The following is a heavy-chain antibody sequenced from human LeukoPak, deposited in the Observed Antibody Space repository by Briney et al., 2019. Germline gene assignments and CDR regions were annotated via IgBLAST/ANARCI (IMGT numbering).Heavy chain of an antibody. CDR1: GYTFTSYG. V-gene: IGHV1-18*01. CDR2: ISAYNGNT. D-gene: IGHD3-22*01. Sequence: ASVKVSCKASGYTFTSYGISWVRQAPGQGLEWMGWISAYNGNTNYAQKLQGRVTMTTDTSTSTAYMELRSLRSDDTAVYYCAREMDYYDSSGKTYYYMDVWGKGTTVTVSS. CDR3: AREMDYYDSSGKTYYYMDV. J-gene: IGHJ6*03.